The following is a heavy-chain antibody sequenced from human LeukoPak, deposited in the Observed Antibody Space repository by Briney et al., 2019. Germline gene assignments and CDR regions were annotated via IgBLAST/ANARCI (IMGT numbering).Heavy chain of an antibody. CDR1: GFTFSSYG. D-gene: IGHD3-3*01. V-gene: IGHV3-30*02. J-gene: IGHJ4*02. Sequence: GGSLRLSCAASGFTFSSYGMHWVRQAPGKGLEWVAFIRYDGSNKYYADSVKGRFTISRDNSKNTLYLQMNSLRAEDTAVYYCAKDPYYDFWSGYYSPSYFDYWGQGTLVTVSS. CDR2: IRYDGSNK. CDR3: AKDPYYDFWSGYYSPSYFDY.